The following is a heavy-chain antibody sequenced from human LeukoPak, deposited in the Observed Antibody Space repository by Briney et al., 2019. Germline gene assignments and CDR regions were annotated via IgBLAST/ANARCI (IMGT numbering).Heavy chain of an antibody. V-gene: IGHV5-51*01. CDR1: GYSFTYYW. Sequence: GESLKISCKGSGYSFTYYWIGWVRQMPGKGLEWMGIIYPGDSETRYSPSFRGQVTISADKSISTASLQWSSLKASDTAMYYCARGDNYYGSQCFQHWGQGTLVTVSS. CDR2: IYPGDSET. D-gene: IGHD3-10*01. J-gene: IGHJ1*01. CDR3: ARGDNYYGSQCFQH.